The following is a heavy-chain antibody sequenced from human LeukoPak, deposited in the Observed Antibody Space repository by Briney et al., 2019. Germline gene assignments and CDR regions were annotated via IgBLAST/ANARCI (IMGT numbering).Heavy chain of an antibody. CDR2: IYPGDSDT. V-gene: IGHV5-51*01. J-gene: IGHJ4*02. CDR3: ARLSIAAASLYYFDY. D-gene: IGHD6-13*01. CDR1: GYSFTSYW. Sequence: GESLKISCKGSGYSFTSYWIGWVRQMPGKGLEWMGIIYPGDSDTSYSPSFQGQVTISADKSISTAYLQWSSLKASDTAMYYCARLSIAAASLYYFDYWGQGTLVTVSS.